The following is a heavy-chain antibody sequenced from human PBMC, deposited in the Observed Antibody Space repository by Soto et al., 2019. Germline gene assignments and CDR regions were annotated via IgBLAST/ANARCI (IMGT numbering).Heavy chain of an antibody. V-gene: IGHV4-34*01. CDR1: GGSFSGYY. Sequence: QVQLQQWGAGLLKPSETLSLTCAVNGGSFSGYYWSWIRQPPGRGLEWIGEINDSGRTNLNPSLKSRVNPSVDTSKNHFSLRLSSVTAADTAVYYCARGPRCINTAFSNDYYHVGLDVWGQGPTVTVSS. J-gene: IGHJ6*02. CDR3: ARGPRCINTAFSNDYYHVGLDV. CDR2: INDSGRT. D-gene: IGHD2-2*01.